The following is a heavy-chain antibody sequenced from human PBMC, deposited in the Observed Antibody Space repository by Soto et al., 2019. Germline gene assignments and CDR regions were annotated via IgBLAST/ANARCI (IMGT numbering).Heavy chain of an antibody. CDR1: GGSISSYY. V-gene: IGHV4-59*08. CDR2: IYYSGST. Sequence: PSETLSLTCTVSGGSISSYYWSWIRQPPGKGLEWIGYIYYSGSTNYNPSLKSRVTISVDTSKDQFSLKLSSVTAADTAVYYCASATYDDFWSGYYTFDDWGQGTLVTVSS. D-gene: IGHD3-3*01. J-gene: IGHJ4*02. CDR3: ASATYDDFWSGYYTFDD.